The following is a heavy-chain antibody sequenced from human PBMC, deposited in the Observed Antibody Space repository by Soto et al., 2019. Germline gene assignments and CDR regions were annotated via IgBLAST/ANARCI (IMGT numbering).Heavy chain of an antibody. V-gene: IGHV3-48*01. CDR2: ISSSSSTI. Sequence: GGSLRLSCAASGFTFSSYSMNWVRQAPGKGLEWVSYISSSSSTIYYADSVKGRFTISRDNAKNSLYLQMNSLRAEDTAVYYCAREATVTWGAFDIWGQGTMVTVSS. CDR3: AREATVTWGAFDI. CDR1: GFTFSSYS. D-gene: IGHD4-17*01. J-gene: IGHJ3*02.